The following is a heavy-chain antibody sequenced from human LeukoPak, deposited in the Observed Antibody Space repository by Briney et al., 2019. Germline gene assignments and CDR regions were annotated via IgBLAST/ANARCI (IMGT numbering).Heavy chain of an antibody. CDR3: ARGSYSSSWKTFDY. CDR1: GFTFSSYA. Sequence: PGGSLRLSCAASGFTFSSYAMHWVRRAPGKGLEWVALISYDGSINDYADSVKGRFTISRDNSKNTLYLQMNSLRADDTAMYYCARGSYSSSWKTFDYWGQGTLVTVSS. J-gene: IGHJ4*02. CDR2: ISYDGSIN. V-gene: IGHV3-30*04. D-gene: IGHD6-13*01.